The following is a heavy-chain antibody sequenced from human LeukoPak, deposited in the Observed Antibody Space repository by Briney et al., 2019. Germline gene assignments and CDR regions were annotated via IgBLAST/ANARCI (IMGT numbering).Heavy chain of an antibody. CDR1: GGSFSGYY. J-gene: IGHJ3*02. CDR3: AREYSSSSGKNTFDI. CDR2: IYASGST. D-gene: IGHD6-6*01. Sequence: SETLSLTCAVYGGSFSGYYWSWIRQPAGKGLEWIGRIYASGSTNYNPSLKSRATMSVDTSKNQFSLKLTSVTAADTAVYYCAREYSSSSGKNTFDIWGQGTMVTVSS. V-gene: IGHV4-4*07.